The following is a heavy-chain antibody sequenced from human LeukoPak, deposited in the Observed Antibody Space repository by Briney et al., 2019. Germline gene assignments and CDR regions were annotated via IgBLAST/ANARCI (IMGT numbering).Heavy chain of an antibody. CDR2: IYYSGST. J-gene: IGHJ4*02. D-gene: IGHD2-2*01. Sequence: PSETLSLTCTVSGGSISSSSYYWGWIRQPPGKGLEWIGYIYYSGSTNYNPSLKSRVTISVDTSKNQFSLKLSSVTAADTAVYYCAREGSSTSRPFDYWGQGTLVTVSS. CDR1: GGSISSSSYY. CDR3: AREGSSTSRPFDY. V-gene: IGHV4-61*01.